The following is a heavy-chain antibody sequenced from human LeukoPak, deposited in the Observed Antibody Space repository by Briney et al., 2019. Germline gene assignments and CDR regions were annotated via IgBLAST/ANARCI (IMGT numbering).Heavy chain of an antibody. CDR3: ARRLTQYDCFDP. Sequence: SQTLSLTCAISGDSVSSNSVTWNWIRQSPSRGLEWRGRTYYRSTWSNDYAVSVRGRTTVTPDTSKTPSSLRLNSVTPEDTAVYYCARRLTQYDCFDPWGQGILVTVSS. CDR1: GDSVSSNSVT. D-gene: IGHD2-2*01. V-gene: IGHV6-1*01. CDR2: TYYRSTWSN. J-gene: IGHJ5*02.